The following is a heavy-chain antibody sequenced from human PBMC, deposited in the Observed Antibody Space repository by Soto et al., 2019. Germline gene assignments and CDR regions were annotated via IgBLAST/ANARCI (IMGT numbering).Heavy chain of an antibody. CDR3: ARRSSSPTGYYYYGMDV. Sequence: PGESLKISCKGSGYSFTSYWTGWVRQMPGKGLEWMGIIYPGDSDTRYSPSFQGQVTISADKSISTAYLQWSSLKASDTAMYYCARRSSSPTGYYYYGMDVWGQGTTVTVSS. D-gene: IGHD6-13*01. J-gene: IGHJ6*02. CDR1: GYSFTSYW. V-gene: IGHV5-51*01. CDR2: IYPGDSDT.